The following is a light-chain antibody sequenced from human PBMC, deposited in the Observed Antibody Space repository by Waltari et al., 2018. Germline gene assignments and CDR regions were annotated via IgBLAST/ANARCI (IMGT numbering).Light chain of an antibody. Sequence: QSALTQPASVSGSPGPSITISCTGTSSDVGAYRYFSWYQQHPGKAPKLMIYDFSSRPSGVSNRFSGSKSGNTASLTISGLQAEDEADYYCSSYTSSSTRVFGTGTKVTVL. CDR2: DFS. V-gene: IGLV2-14*03. J-gene: IGLJ1*01. CDR3: SSYTSSSTRV. CDR1: SSDVGAYRY.